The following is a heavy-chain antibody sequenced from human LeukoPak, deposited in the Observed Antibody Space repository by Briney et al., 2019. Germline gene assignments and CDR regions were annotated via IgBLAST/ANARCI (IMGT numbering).Heavy chain of an antibody. D-gene: IGHD6-6*01. CDR2: IYPGDSDT. J-gene: IGHJ4*02. CDR1: GFTFSSYW. V-gene: IGHV5-51*01. Sequence: GESLKISCKGSGFTFSSYWIGWVRQLPGKGLEWMGIIYPGDSDTRYSPSFQGQFTISADNSITTAYLQWSSLKASDTAMYYCARSAAARRGLYFDYWGQGTLVTISS. CDR3: ARSAAARRGLYFDY.